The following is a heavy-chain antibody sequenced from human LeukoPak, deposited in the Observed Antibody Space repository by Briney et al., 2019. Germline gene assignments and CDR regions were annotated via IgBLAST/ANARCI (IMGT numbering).Heavy chain of an antibody. CDR2: FSGSGGDT. J-gene: IGHJ3*02. Sequence: GGSLRLSCAASGFTFSSYAMSWVRQAPGKGLEWVSAFSGSGGDTYYADSVKGRFTISRDNAKNSLYLQMNSLRAEDTAVYYCARVSPYYYDSSGRAHAFDIWGQGTMVTVSS. V-gene: IGHV3-23*01. CDR1: GFTFSSYA. D-gene: IGHD3-22*01. CDR3: ARVSPYYYDSSGRAHAFDI.